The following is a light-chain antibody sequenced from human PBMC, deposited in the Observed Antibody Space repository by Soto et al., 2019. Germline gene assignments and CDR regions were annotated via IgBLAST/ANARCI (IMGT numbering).Light chain of an antibody. CDR2: SAS. V-gene: IGKV1-9*01. J-gene: IGKJ5*01. Sequence: IQLTQSLASLSASVGDRVTITCRASQGIGRYLAWYQQKPGKAPKLLIYSASTLQSGVPSGFTGSGSGTDITLTISSLQPEDFATYYGQQLNSYPITFGQGTRLEIK. CDR1: QGIGRY. CDR3: QQLNSYPIT.